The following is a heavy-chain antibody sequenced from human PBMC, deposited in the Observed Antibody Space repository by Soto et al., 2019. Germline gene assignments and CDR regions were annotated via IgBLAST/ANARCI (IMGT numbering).Heavy chain of an antibody. Sequence: GGSLRLSCAASGFTFSSYGMHWVRQAPGKGLEWVAVIWYDGSNKYYADSVKGRFTISRDNSKNTLYLQMNSLRAEDTAVYYCAKSPGSGWAYYYYGMDVWGQGTTVTVS. V-gene: IGHV3-33*06. CDR3: AKSPGSGWAYYYYGMDV. CDR1: GFTFSSYG. D-gene: IGHD6-19*01. CDR2: IWYDGSNK. J-gene: IGHJ6*02.